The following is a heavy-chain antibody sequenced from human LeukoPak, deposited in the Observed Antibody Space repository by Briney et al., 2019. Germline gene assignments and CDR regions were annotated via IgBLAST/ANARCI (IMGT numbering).Heavy chain of an antibody. Sequence: SETLSLTCTVSGGSISSGGYYWSWLRQHPGMGLEWIGYIYYSGSTYYNPSLKSRVTISVDTSKNQFSLKLSSVTAADTAVYYCARLVVPAAAPRYYFDYWGQGTLVTVSS. D-gene: IGHD2-2*01. J-gene: IGHJ4*02. CDR1: GGSISSGGYY. CDR3: ARLVVPAAAPRYYFDY. CDR2: IYYSGST. V-gene: IGHV4-31*03.